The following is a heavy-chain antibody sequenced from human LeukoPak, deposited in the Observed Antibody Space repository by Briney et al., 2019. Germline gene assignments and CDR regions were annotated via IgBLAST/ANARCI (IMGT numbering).Heavy chain of an antibody. CDR3: ARGDTAMVQVDY. D-gene: IGHD5-18*01. J-gene: IGHJ4*02. V-gene: IGHV1-69*05. CDR2: IIPIFGTA. CDR1: LGTLSSYV. Sequence: SVKVSCKASLGTLSSYVISWVRQAPGQGLECMGGIIPIFGTANYAQKFQGRVTITTDESTSTAYMELSSLRSEDPAVYYCARGDTAMVQVDYWGQGTLVTVSS.